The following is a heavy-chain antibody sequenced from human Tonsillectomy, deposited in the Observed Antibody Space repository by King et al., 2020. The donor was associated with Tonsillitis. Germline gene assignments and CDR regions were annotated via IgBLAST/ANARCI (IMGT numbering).Heavy chain of an antibody. Sequence: VQLVESGGGLVQSGGALRLSCAASRFTFYNYAMNWVRQAPGKGLEGVATVCVSGGFTYYADSVGGRFTISTENSKKTLCLQMSSPRAEDTAVYYCAKHIGFCSGGTCSLDYWGQGALVTVSS. CDR3: AKHIGFCSGGTCSLDY. CDR2: VCVSGGFT. D-gene: IGHD2-15*01. J-gene: IGHJ4*02. V-gene: IGHV3-23*04. CDR1: RFTFYNYA.